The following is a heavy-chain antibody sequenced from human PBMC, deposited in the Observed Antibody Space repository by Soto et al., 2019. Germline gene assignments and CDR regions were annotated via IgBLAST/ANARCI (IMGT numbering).Heavy chain of an antibody. D-gene: IGHD3-10*01. CDR2: INHSGST. CDR3: ARGAGYYGSGSYYQIDY. V-gene: IGHV4-34*01. J-gene: IGHJ4*02. CDR1: GGSLSGYY. Sequence: SETLSLTCAVYGGSLSGYYWSWIRQPPGKGLEWIGEINHSGSTNYNPSLKSRVTISVDTSKNQFSLKLSSVTAADTAVYYCARGAGYYGSGSYYQIDYWGQGTLVTVSS.